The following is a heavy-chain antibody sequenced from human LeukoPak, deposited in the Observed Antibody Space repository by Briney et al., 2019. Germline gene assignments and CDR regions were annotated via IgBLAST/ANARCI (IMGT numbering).Heavy chain of an antibody. V-gene: IGHV3-48*03. D-gene: IGHD3-10*01. CDR1: GFTFSSYE. J-gene: IGHJ4*02. CDR2: ISRSGSTI. CDR3: ARGSPRGRITMVRVMSY. Sequence: GGSLRLSCAASGFTFSSYEMNWVRQAPGKGLEWVSYISRSGSTIYYADSVKGRFTISRDNAKSSLYLQMNSLRAEDTAVYYCARGSPRGRITMVRVMSYWGQGTLVTVSS.